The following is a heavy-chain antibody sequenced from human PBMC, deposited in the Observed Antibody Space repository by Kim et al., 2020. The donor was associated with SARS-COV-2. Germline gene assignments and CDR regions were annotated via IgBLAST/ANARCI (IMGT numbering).Heavy chain of an antibody. V-gene: IGHV4-59*01. J-gene: IGHJ6*02. CDR2: IYYSGST. D-gene: IGHD3-10*01. Sequence: SETLSLTCTVSGGSISSYYWSWIRQPPGKGLEWIGYIYYSGSTNYNPSLKSRVTISVDTSKNQFSLKLSSVTAADTAVYYCARVGDYGSGSYSKPYYYYGMDVWGQGTTVTVSS. CDR3: ARVGDYGSGSYSKPYYYYGMDV. CDR1: GGSISSYY.